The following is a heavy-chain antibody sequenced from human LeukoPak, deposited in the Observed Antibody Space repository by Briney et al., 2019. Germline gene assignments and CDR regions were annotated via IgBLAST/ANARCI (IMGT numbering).Heavy chain of an antibody. D-gene: IGHD3-16*01. Sequence: PGGSLRLSCAASGFTFSSYSMNWVHQAPGKGLEWLSFISGSGTFIYYADSVRGRFTISRDSARNSLYLQMSSLRDEDTAVYFCARDDGLGYWGQGTLVTVSS. CDR2: ISGSGTFI. CDR1: GFTFSSYS. J-gene: IGHJ4*02. V-gene: IGHV3-48*02. CDR3: ARDDGLGY.